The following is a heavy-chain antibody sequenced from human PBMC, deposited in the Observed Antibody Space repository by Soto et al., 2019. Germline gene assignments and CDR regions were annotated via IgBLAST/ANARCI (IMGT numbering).Heavy chain of an antibody. V-gene: IGHV2-26*01. D-gene: IGHD3-22*01. CDR2: IFSNDGN. CDR3: ARISYDSSGSPPY. CDR1: GFSLRNARMG. J-gene: IGHJ4*02. Sequence: QVTLKESGPVLVKPTETLTLTCIVSGFSLRNARMGVSWIRQPPGKALEWLAHIFSNDGNSYSTSLKSRLTISKDTSQSQVVLIMTDMDPVDTATYYCARISYDSSGSPPYWGQGALVTVSS.